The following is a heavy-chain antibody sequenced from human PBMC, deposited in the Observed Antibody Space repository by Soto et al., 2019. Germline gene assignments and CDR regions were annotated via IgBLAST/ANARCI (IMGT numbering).Heavy chain of an antibody. J-gene: IGHJ4*02. CDR1: GFTFSTYS. CDR3: ATAGDSSRYYFDS. Sequence: EVQLVESGGGLVTPGGSLRLSCVASGFTFSTYSMNWVRQAPGKGLEWVSSLSTSSTFIYYADSLKGRFTISRDDAKNSLYLQMNSLRAEDTALYYCATAGDSSRYYFDSWGQGTLVTVSS. CDR2: LSTSSTFI. D-gene: IGHD6-13*01. V-gene: IGHV3-21*01.